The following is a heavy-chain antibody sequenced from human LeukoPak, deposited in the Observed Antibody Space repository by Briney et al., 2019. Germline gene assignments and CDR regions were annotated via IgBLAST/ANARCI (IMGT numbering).Heavy chain of an antibody. J-gene: IGHJ5*02. V-gene: IGHV4-31*03. D-gene: IGHD2-15*01. CDR2: IYYSGST. CDR3: AGEACSGGSCYSGYWFDP. CDR1: GGSISSGGYY. Sequence: PSETLSLTCTVSGGSISSGGYYWGWIRQHPGKGLEWIGYIYYSGSTYYNPSLKSRVTISVDTSKNQFSLKLSSVTAADTAVYYCAGEACSGGSCYSGYWFDPWGQGTLVTVSS.